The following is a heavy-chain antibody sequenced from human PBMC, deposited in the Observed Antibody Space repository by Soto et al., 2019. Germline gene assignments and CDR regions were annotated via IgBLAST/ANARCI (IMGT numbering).Heavy chain of an antibody. D-gene: IGHD6-13*01. CDR2: ISGSGGST. CDR1: GFTFSSYA. V-gene: IGHV3-23*01. Sequence: GGSLRLSCAASGFTFSSYAMNWVRQAPGKGLEWVAAISGSGGSTYYADSVKGRFTISRDNSKNTLYLQMNSLRAEDTAVYYCAKATAAAGTSPWFDPWGQGTLVTVSS. J-gene: IGHJ5*02. CDR3: AKATAAAGTSPWFDP.